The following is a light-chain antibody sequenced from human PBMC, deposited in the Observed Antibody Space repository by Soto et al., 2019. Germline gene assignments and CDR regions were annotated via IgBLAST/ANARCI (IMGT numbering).Light chain of an antibody. CDR3: QQYGSSGT. J-gene: IGKJ1*01. CDR2: GAS. Sequence: EIVLTQSPGTLSLSPGERATLSCRASQSVSNNYLAWYQQKPGQAPRLLIYGASNRATGLPDRFSGSGYGTDFTLTISTLEPQDFAVYYCQQYGSSGTFGQGTKVEIK. CDR1: QSVSNNY. V-gene: IGKV3-20*01.